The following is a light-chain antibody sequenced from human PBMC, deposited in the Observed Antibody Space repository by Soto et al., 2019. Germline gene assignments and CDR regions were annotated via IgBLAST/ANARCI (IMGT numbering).Light chain of an antibody. Sequence: QSVLTQPASVSGSLGQSITISCTGTSSDVGAYNHVAWYQQHPGKAPKFMIYEVSNRPSGVSNRFSGSKSGNTASLTISGLQAEDEADYYCISYTGSSTSYVFGTGTKLTVL. CDR1: SSDVGAYNH. CDR2: EVS. CDR3: ISYTGSSTSYV. J-gene: IGLJ1*01. V-gene: IGLV2-14*01.